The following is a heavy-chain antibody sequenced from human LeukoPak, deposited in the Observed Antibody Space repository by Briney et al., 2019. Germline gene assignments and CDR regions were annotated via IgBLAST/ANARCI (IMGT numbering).Heavy chain of an antibody. CDR1: GYSFTNYG. Sequence: EASVKVSCKASGYSFTNYGISWVRQAPGQGLEWMGWISVYNGNTNYAQKFQGRVTMTTDTSTSTAYMELRSLRSDDTDVYYCARDRSGSSSSWYMGDAFDIWGQGPMVTVSS. CDR2: ISVYNGNT. D-gene: IGHD6-13*01. J-gene: IGHJ3*02. CDR3: ARDRSGSSSSWYMGDAFDI. V-gene: IGHV1-18*01.